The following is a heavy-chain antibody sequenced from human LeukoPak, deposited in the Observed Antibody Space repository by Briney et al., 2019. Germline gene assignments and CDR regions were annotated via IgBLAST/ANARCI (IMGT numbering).Heavy chain of an antibody. J-gene: IGHJ4*02. CDR3: ARKGSAWNYFDY. Sequence: SGPALVKPPQTLTLTCTFSGFSLSTRGMCVSWIRQPPGKALEWLPRIDWDGDKWYSTSLKTRLTISKDTSKNQVVLTMTNMDPVDTATYYCARKGSAWNYFDYWGQGALVTVSS. CDR2: IDWDGDK. CDR1: GFSLSTRGMC. D-gene: IGHD6-19*01. V-gene: IGHV2-70*11.